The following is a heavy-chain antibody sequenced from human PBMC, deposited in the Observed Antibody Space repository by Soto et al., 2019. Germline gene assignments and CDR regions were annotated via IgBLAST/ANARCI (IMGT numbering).Heavy chain of an antibody. CDR2: IKSKTDGGTT. D-gene: IGHD2-15*01. CDR1: GFTFSNAW. J-gene: IGHJ4*02. V-gene: IGHV3-15*01. Sequence: GGSLRLSCAASGFTFSNAWMSWVRQAPGKGLEWVGRIKSKTDGGTTDYAAPVNGRFTISRDDSKNTLYLQMNSLKTEDTAVYYCTTSLGYCSGGSCYSAVDYWGQGTLVTVSS. CDR3: TTSLGYCSGGSCYSAVDY.